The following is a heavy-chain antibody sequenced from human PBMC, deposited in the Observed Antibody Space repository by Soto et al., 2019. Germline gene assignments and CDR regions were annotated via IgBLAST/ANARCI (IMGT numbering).Heavy chain of an antibody. CDR3: ARDPLGDYGDYVGFDY. CDR2: ISSSSSYI. J-gene: IGHJ4*02. CDR1: GFTFSSYS. D-gene: IGHD4-17*01. V-gene: IGHV3-21*01. Sequence: GGSLRLSCAASGFTFSSYSMNWVRQAPGKGLEWVSSISSSSSYIYYADSVKGRFTISRDNAKNSLYLQMNSLRAEDTAVYYCARDPLGDYGDYVGFDYWGQGTLVTVSS.